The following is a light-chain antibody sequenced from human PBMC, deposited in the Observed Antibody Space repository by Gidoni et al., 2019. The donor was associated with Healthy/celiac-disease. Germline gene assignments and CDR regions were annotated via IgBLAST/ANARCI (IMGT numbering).Light chain of an antibody. CDR2: LGS. J-gene: IGKJ1*01. CDR3: MQALQTPRT. CDR1: QSLLHSNGYNY. Sequence: PPGEPASISCRSSQSLLHSNGYNYLDWYLQKPGQSPQLLIYLGSNRASGVPDRFSGSGSGTDFTLKISRVEAEDVGVYYCMQALQTPRTFXQXTKVEIK. V-gene: IGKV2-28*01.